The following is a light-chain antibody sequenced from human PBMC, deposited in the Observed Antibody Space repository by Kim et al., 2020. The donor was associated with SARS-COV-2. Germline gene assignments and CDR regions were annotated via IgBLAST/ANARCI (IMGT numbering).Light chain of an antibody. Sequence: GQSISITCTGTSSNIGSYNYVSWHQQHPGKAPNLMIYDVNKRPSGISSRFSGSKSGSTASLTISGLQAEDEADYYCSSFTTRSTLVFGGGTQLTVL. V-gene: IGLV2-14*03. CDR3: SSFTTRSTLV. CDR1: SSNIGSYNY. J-gene: IGLJ3*02. CDR2: DVN.